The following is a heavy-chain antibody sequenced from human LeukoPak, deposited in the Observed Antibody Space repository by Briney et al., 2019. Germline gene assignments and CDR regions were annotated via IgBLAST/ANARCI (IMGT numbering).Heavy chain of an antibody. D-gene: IGHD3-10*01. V-gene: IGHV2-5*02. Sequence: ESGPTLVKPTQTLTLTCTFSGFSLSTSGVGVGWMRQPPGKALEWLALIYWDDDKRYSPSLKIRLTITKDTSKNQVVLTMTNMDPVDTATYYCADSPWFGESMCFDYGGQGTLVTVSS. CDR3: ADSPWFGESMCFDY. J-gene: IGHJ4*02. CDR1: GFSLSTSGVG. CDR2: IYWDDDK.